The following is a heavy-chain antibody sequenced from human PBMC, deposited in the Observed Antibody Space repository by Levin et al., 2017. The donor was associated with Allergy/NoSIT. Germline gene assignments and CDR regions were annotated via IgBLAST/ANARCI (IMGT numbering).Heavy chain of an antibody. D-gene: IGHD6-19*01. CDR3: ARGGDSGWYDN. J-gene: IGHJ4*02. Sequence: SQTLSLTCAVYGGSFSGYYWSWIRQPPGKGLEWIGEINHSGSTNYNPSLKSRVTISVDTSKNQFSLKLSSVTAADTAVYYCARGGDSGWYDNWGQGTLVTVSS. V-gene: IGHV4-34*01. CDR1: GGSFSGYY. CDR2: INHSGST.